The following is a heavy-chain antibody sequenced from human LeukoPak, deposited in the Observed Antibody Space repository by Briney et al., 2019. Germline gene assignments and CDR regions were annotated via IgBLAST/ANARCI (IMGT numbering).Heavy chain of an antibody. CDR3: ARRGSSSSTLDYYFDY. CDR1: GGSISSNIHY. J-gene: IGHJ4*02. V-gene: IGHV4-39*01. D-gene: IGHD6-6*01. CDR2: IYYSGST. Sequence: SGTLSLTCTVSGGSISSNIHYWGWIRQPPGKGLEWIGSIYYSGSTYYNPPLKSRVTISVDTSKNQFSLKLSSVTAADTAVYYCARRGSSSSTLDYYFDYWGQGTLVTVSS.